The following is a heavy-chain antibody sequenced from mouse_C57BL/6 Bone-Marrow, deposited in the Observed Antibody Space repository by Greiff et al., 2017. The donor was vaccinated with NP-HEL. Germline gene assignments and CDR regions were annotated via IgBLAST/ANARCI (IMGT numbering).Heavy chain of an antibody. J-gene: IGHJ1*03. CDR1: VFSLTSYS. Sequence: QVQLKESVPGLVAPSQSLSITCPVSVFSLTSYSISWVRQPPGQGLEWLGVIGTGGGTTYNSARKSRLSISKDNSKSQVFLKMNSLQTDDTARYYCARNSWYFDGWGTGTTVTVSS. CDR2: IGTGGGT. V-gene: IGHV2-9-1*01. CDR3: ARNSWYFDG.